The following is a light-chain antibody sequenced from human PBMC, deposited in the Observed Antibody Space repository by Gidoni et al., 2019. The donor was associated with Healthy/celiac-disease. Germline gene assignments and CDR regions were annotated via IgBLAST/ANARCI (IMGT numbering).Light chain of an antibody. CDR3: QQSYSTPWT. J-gene: IGKJ1*01. V-gene: IGKV1-39*01. Sequence: DIHMTQSPSSLSASVGDRVTITCRASQSISSYLNWYQQKPGKAPNLLIYAASSLQSGVPSRFSGSGSGKDFTLTISSLQPEDFATYYCQQSYSTPWTFGQGTKVEIK. CDR2: AAS. CDR1: QSISSY.